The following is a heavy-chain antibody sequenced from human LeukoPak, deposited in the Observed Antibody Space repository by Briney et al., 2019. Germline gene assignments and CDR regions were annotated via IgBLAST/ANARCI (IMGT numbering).Heavy chain of an antibody. CDR2: INPNSGVT. J-gene: IGHJ4*02. D-gene: IGHD2-21*01. V-gene: IGHV1-2*02. CDR1: GYTFTGYY. CDR3: AIDLVKRLPMGY. Sequence: GSVKVSCTASGYTFTGYYMHWVRQAPGQGLEWMGWINPNSGVTNYAQKFQGRVTMTRDTSISTAYMELSRLRSDDTAVYYCAIDLVKRLPMGYWGQGTLVTV.